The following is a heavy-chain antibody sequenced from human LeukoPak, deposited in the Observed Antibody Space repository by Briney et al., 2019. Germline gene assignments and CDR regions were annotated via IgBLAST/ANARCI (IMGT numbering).Heavy chain of an antibody. CDR3: ARARYKAPNLWFKVNWFDP. D-gene: IGHD3-10*01. V-gene: IGHV4-31*03. CDR1: GGSTSSGGYY. Sequence: PSETLSLTCTVSGGSTSSGGYYWSWIRQHPGKGLEWIGYIYYSGRTYYNPSLKSRVTISVDTSKNQFSLKLSSVTAADTAVYYCARARYKAPNLWFKVNWFDPWGQGTLVTVSS. J-gene: IGHJ5*02. CDR2: IYYSGRT.